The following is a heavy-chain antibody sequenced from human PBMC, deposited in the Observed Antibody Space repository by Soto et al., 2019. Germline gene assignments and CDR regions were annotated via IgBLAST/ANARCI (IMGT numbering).Heavy chain of an antibody. CDR3: ARVIYSDYDFWSGYFYYYGMDV. D-gene: IGHD3-3*01. Sequence: SETLSLTCAVYGGSFSGYYWSWIRQPPGKGLEWIGEINHSGSTNYNPSLKSRVTISVDTSKNQFSLKLSSVTAADTAVYYCARVIYSDYDFWSGYFYYYGMDVWGQGTTVTVSS. CDR2: INHSGST. CDR1: GGSFSGYY. J-gene: IGHJ6*02. V-gene: IGHV4-34*01.